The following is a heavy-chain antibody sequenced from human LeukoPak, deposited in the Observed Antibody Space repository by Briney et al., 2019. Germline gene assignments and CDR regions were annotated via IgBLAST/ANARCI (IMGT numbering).Heavy chain of an antibody. J-gene: IGHJ4*02. CDR2: IRYDGSNK. V-gene: IGHV3-30*02. Sequence: GGSLRLSCAASGFTFSSYGMHWVRQAPGKWLEWVAFIRYDGSNKYYADSVKGRFTISRDNSKNTLYLQMNSLRAEDTAVYYCAKDGGYCSSTSCYPNSEYFDYWGQGTLATVSS. D-gene: IGHD2-2*03. CDR1: GFTFSSYG. CDR3: AKDGGYCSSTSCYPNSEYFDY.